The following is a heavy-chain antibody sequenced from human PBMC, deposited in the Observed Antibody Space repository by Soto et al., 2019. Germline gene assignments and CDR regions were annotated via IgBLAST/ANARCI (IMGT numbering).Heavy chain of an antibody. D-gene: IGHD4-17*01. J-gene: IGHJ5*02. Sequence: QVQLVQSGAEVKKPGASVKVSCKASGYTFTSYGISWVRQAPGQGLEWMGWISAYNGNTNYAQKLPGRVTMTTDTSTSTAYMELRSLRSDDTAVYSCARDRDYGDPSGGGFWFDPWGQGTMVTVSS. V-gene: IGHV1-18*01. CDR1: GYTFTSYG. CDR2: ISAYNGNT. CDR3: ARDRDYGDPSGGGFWFDP.